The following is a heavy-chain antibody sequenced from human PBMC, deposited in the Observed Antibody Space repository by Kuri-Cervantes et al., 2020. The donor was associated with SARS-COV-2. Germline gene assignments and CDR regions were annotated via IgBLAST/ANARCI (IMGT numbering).Heavy chain of an antibody. CDR1: GFTFSSYA. V-gene: IGHV3-23*01. CDR2: ISGSGGST. CDR3: ARDLRRGNSLDY. Sequence: GSLRLSCAASGFTFSSYAMSWVRQAPGKGLEWVSAISGSGGSTYYADSVKGRFTISRDNAKNSLYLQMSSLRGDDTAVYYCARDLRRGNSLDYWGQGTLVTVSS. J-gene: IGHJ4*02. D-gene: IGHD1/OR15-1a*01.